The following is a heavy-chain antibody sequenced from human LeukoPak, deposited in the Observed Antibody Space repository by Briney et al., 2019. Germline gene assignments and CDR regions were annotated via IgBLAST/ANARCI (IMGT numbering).Heavy chain of an antibody. Sequence: SQTLSLTCTVSGGSISSGDYYWGWIRQSPGKGLEWSVYIYYSGSTYYNPSLKSRVPISVDTSKNQFSLKLSSVTAAHTAVYYCASVNEYTGDIDYWGQGTLVTASS. CDR1: GGSISSGDYY. CDR3: ASVNEYTGDIDY. CDR2: IYYSGST. V-gene: IGHV4-30-4*01. D-gene: IGHD2/OR15-2a*01. J-gene: IGHJ4*02.